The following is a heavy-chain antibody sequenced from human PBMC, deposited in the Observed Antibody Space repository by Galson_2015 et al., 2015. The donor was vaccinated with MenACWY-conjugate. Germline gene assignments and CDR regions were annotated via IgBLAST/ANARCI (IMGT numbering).Heavy chain of an antibody. J-gene: IGHJ4*02. D-gene: IGHD2-21*01. CDR1: GFTFSCCA. CDR2: ISGSGGGT. CDR3: TVVVSARGAYD. Sequence: SLRLSCAASGFTFSCCAMSWVRQAPGKGLEWVSAISGSGGGTYYADSVKGRFTISRDNYKNTLYLQMNSLKTEDTAVYYCTVVVSARGAYDWGQGTRVTVSS. V-gene: IGHV3-23*01.